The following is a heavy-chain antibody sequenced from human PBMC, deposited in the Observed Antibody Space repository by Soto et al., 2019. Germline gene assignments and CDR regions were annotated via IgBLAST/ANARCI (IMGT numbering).Heavy chain of an antibody. D-gene: IGHD6-25*01. CDR1: GFIFSNYA. CDR2: AGASSGTT. Sequence: ESGGGLVQPGTSLRLSCTASGFIFSNYAMSWVRQAPGKGLEWVSSAGASSGTTHYIDSVQGRFSISKDNSRNTLYLQMNSLRVEDSAIYYCAKRSISGTWYFDLWGRGTLVTVSS. V-gene: IGHV3-23*01. CDR3: AKRSISGTWYFDL. J-gene: IGHJ2*01.